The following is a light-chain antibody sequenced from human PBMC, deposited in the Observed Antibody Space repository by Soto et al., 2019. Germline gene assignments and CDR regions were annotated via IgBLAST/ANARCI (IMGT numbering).Light chain of an antibody. CDR3: QRRSNWPPGVT. CDR2: DAS. V-gene: IGKV3-11*01. CDR1: QSVGSY. J-gene: IGKJ3*01. Sequence: EIVLTQSPATLSLSPGERATLSCRASQSVGSYLAWYQQKPGQDPRLLIYDASNRATGIPARFSGSGSGTDFPLPISSLEPEDFAVYYCQRRSNWPPGVTFGPGTKVNIK.